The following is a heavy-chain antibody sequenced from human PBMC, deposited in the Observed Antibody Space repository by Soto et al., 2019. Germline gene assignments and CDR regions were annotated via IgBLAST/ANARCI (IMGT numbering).Heavy chain of an antibody. V-gene: IGHV4-4*02. Sequence: SETLSLTCDVSGDSITTNNWWGWVRQSPGTGLEWIGEIFHRGSTYSNPSLRSRVLMSPDKSKNQFSLRLKSVTAGDTAIYYCVRKYVDTTLYYIDHWGKGVPVTAS. D-gene: IGHD1-26*01. CDR2: IFHRGST. CDR3: VRKYVDTTLYYIDH. J-gene: IGHJ4*02. CDR1: GDSITTNNW.